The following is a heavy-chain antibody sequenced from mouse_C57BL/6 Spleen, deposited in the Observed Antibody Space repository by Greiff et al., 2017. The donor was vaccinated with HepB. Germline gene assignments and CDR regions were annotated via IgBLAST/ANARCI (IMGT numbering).Heavy chain of an antibody. V-gene: IGHV1-54*01. D-gene: IGHD1-1*01. J-gene: IGHJ3*01. CDR2: INPGSGGT. CDR1: GYAFTNYL. CDR3: ARGVNYGSSYPFAY. Sequence: VQLQQSGAELVRPGTSVKVSCKASGYAFTNYLIEWVKQRPGQGLEWIGVINPGSGGTNYNEKFKGKATLTADKSSSTAYMQLSSLTSEDSAVYFCARGVNYGSSYPFAYWGQGTLVTVSA.